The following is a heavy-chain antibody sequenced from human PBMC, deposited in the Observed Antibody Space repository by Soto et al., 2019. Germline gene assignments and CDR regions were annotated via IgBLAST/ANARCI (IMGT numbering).Heavy chain of an antibody. CDR3: AKWDIVVVVAATAPS. CDR2: ISGSGGST. V-gene: IGHV3-23*01. CDR1: GFTFSSYA. D-gene: IGHD2-15*01. J-gene: IGHJ4*02. Sequence: GGSLRLSCAASGFTFSSYAMSWVRQAPGKGLEWVSAISGSGGSTYYADSVKGRFTISRDNSKNTLYLQMNSLRAEDTAVYYCAKWDIVVVVAATAPSWGQGTLVTVSS.